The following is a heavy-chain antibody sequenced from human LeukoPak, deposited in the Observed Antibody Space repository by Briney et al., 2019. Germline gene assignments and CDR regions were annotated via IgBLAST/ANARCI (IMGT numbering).Heavy chain of an antibody. D-gene: IGHD4-17*01. CDR3: ARGDYGDPLGY. CDR2: IYYSGST. Sequence: SETLSLTCTVSGGSISSYYWSWIRQPPGKGLEWIGYIYYSGSTNYNPSLKSRVTISVDTSKNQFSLKLSSVTAADTAVYYCARGDYGDPLGYWGQGTLVTVSS. CDR1: GGSISSYY. V-gene: IGHV4-59*01. J-gene: IGHJ4*02.